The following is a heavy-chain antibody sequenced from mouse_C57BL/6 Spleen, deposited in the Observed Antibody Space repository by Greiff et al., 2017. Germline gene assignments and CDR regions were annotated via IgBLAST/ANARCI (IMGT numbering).Heavy chain of an antibody. Sequence: VQLQQSGPELVKPGASVKLSCKASGYTFTSYDINWVKQRPGQGLEWIGWIYPRDGSTKYTEKFKGKATLTVDTSSSTAYMELHSLTSEDSAVYFCAREEIYYDYDGSWFAYWGQGTLVTVSA. D-gene: IGHD2-4*01. J-gene: IGHJ3*01. CDR1: GYTFTSYD. CDR3: AREEIYYDYDGSWFAY. V-gene: IGHV1-85*01. CDR2: IYPRDGST.